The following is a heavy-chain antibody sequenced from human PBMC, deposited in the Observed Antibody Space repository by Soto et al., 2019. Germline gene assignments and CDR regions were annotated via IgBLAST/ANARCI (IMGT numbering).Heavy chain of an antibody. CDR1: GFTFSDYY. Sequence: GGSLRLSCAASGFTFSDYYMSWIRQAPGKGLEWVSYISSSGSTIYYADSVKGRFTISRDNAKNSLYLQMNGLRAEDTAVYYCARDRSANWFDPWGQGTLVTVSS. CDR2: ISSSGSTI. J-gene: IGHJ5*02. V-gene: IGHV3-11*01. CDR3: ARDRSANWFDP. D-gene: IGHD3-16*02.